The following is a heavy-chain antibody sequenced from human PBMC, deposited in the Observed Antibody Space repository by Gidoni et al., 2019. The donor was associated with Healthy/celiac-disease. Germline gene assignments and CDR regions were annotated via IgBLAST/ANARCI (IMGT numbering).Heavy chain of an antibody. V-gene: IGHV4-34*01. CDR2: INHSGST. J-gene: IGHJ4*02. CDR1: GGSFSGYY. Sequence: QVQLQQWGAGLLKPSETLSLTCAVYGGSFSGYYLSWIRQPPGKGLEGIGEINHSGSTNYNPSLKSRVTISVDTSKNQFSLKLSSVTAADTAVYYCARGDSGYHRANYYFDYWGQGTLVTVSS. CDR3: ARGDSGYHRANYYFDY. D-gene: IGHD5-12*01.